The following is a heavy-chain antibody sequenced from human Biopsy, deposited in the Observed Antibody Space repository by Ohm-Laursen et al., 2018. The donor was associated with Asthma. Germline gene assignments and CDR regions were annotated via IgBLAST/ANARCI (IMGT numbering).Heavy chain of an antibody. J-gene: IGHJ6*02. D-gene: IGHD3-10*01. Sequence: SLRLSCSASGFSFDDYAMFWVRQAPGKGLEWVSGISWNSGTIGYADSVKGRFTISRDNAKNSLYLQMNSLGPEDTAVYYCARDMGAGPNQPPSGSGSSHLYNMDVWGQGTTVIVSS. CDR2: ISWNSGTI. V-gene: IGHV3-9*01. CDR1: GFSFDDYA. CDR3: ARDMGAGPNQPPSGSGSSHLYNMDV.